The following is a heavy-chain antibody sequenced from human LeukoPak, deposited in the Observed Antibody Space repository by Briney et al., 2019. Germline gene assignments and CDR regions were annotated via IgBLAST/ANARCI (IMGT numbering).Heavy chain of an antibody. D-gene: IGHD2-15*01. J-gene: IGHJ5*02. CDR1: GRSFSGYY. CDR3: ARAVIVVAAATQRNWFDP. Sequence: KPSETLSLTCAVYGRSFSGYYWTWIPQTPGKGLKWMGEINHSGITDYNPSLSSRVTISVYTSKNQFSLKLSSVTAADTAIYYCARAVIVVAAATQRNWFDPWGQGTLVTVSS. V-gene: IGHV4-34*01. CDR2: INHSGIT.